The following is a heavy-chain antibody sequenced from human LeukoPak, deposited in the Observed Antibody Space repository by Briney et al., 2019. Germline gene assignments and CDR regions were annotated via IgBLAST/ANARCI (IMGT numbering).Heavy chain of an antibody. V-gene: IGHV3-15*01. CDR1: GFTFTTYW. CDR2: IKNKHEHQAT. CDR3: VTDANRILGARGTGY. D-gene: IGHD1-26*01. Sequence: PGGSLRLSCAASGFTFTTYWMSWIRQAPGKGLEWVGLIKNKHEHQATDYAAPVRERFIITRDDSSSTLFLQMNSLKTEDTAVYYCVTDANRILGARGTGYWGQGILVTVSS. J-gene: IGHJ4*02.